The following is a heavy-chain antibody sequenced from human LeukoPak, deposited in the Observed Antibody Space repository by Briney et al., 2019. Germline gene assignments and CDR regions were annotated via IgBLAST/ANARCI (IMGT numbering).Heavy chain of an antibody. J-gene: IGHJ4*02. V-gene: IGHV3-21*01. CDR2: ISSSSSYI. CDR3: ARGGGYDFWSGYYRSPYFDY. CDR1: GFTFSSYS. Sequence: GGSLRLSCAASGFTFSSYSMNWVRQAPGKGLEWVSSISSSSSYIYYADSAKGRFTISRDNAKNSLYLQMNSLRAEDTAVYYCARGGGYDFWSGYYRSPYFDYWGQGTLVTVSS. D-gene: IGHD3-3*01.